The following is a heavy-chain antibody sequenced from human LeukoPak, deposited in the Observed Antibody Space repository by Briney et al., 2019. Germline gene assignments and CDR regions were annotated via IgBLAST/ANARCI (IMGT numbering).Heavy chain of an antibody. J-gene: IGHJ4*02. CDR1: GFTFSDAW. CDR3: TTVYCSTTSCKPGTDY. Sequence: GGSLRLSCAASGFTFSDAWMSWVRQAPGKGLEWVGRIKSKSDRGTTDYAAPVKGRFTISRDDSKNTLYLQMNSLKTEDTAVYYCTTVYCSTTSCKPGTDYWGQGTLVTASS. V-gene: IGHV3-15*05. CDR2: IKSKSDRGTT. D-gene: IGHD2-2*01.